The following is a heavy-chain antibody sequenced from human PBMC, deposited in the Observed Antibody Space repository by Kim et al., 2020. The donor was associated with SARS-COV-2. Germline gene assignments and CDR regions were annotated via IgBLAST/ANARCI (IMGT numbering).Heavy chain of an antibody. V-gene: IGHV1-69*13. J-gene: IGHJ4*02. CDR1: GGTFSSYA. D-gene: IGHD5-12*01. Sequence: SVKVSCKASGGTFSSYAISWVRQAPGQGLEWMGGIIPIFGTANYAQKFQGRVTITADESTSTAYMELSSLRSEDTAVYYCAREIVATIEGREAFDYWGQGTLVTVSS. CDR3: AREIVATIEGREAFDY. CDR2: IIPIFGTA.